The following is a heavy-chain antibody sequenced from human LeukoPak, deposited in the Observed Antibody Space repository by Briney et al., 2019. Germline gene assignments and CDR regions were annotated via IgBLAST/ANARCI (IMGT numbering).Heavy chain of an antibody. CDR3: ARGGYYDSSGYPEPLNY. D-gene: IGHD3-22*01. CDR1: GGSISSSNW. Sequence: PSETLSPTCAVSGGSISSSNWWSWVRQPPGKGLEWIGEIYHSGSTNYNPSLKSRVTISVDKSKNQFSLKLSSVTAADTAVYYCARGGYYDSSGYPEPLNYWGQGTLVTVSS. CDR2: IYHSGST. J-gene: IGHJ4*02. V-gene: IGHV4-4*02.